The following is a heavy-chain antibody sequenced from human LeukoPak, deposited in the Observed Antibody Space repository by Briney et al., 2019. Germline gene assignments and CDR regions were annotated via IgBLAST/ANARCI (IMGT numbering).Heavy chain of an antibody. CDR3: ARDYDYDKYYYYYMDV. CDR2: IKQDGSEK. Sequence: GGSLRLSCAASGFTFSSYWMSWVRQAPGKGLEWVGNIKQDGSEKYYVDSVKGRFTISRDNAKNSLYLQMNSLRAEDTAVYYCARDYDYDKYYYYYMDVWGKGTTVTVSS. CDR1: GFTFSSYW. V-gene: IGHV3-7*01. D-gene: IGHD3-22*01. J-gene: IGHJ6*03.